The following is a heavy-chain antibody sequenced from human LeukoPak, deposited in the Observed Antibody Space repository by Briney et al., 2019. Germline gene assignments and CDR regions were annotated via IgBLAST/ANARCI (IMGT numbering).Heavy chain of an antibody. J-gene: IGHJ4*02. CDR3: ATRGWYLLPGIY. Sequence: GSLRLSCAASGFTFSSNWMRWVRQAPGEGLEWIGSIYYSGSTYYNPSLKSRVTISVDTSKNHFSLKLSSVTAADTAVYYCATRGWYLLPGIYWGQGTLVTVSS. CDR2: IYYSGST. D-gene: IGHD6-19*01. CDR1: GFTFSSNW. V-gene: IGHV4-39*02.